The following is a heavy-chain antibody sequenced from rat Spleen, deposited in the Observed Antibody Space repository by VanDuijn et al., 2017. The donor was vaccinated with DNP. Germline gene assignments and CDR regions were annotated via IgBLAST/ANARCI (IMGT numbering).Heavy chain of an antibody. Sequence: EVQLVESGGGLVQPGRSMRLSCAASGFTFSDHNMAWVRQAPKKGLEWVASISTSGGSTYYRDSVKGRFTVSRDNAKSTLYLQMDSLRSEDTATYYCARQADDGSYPYWGQGVMVTVSS. CDR3: ARQADDGSYPY. CDR2: ISTSGGST. CDR1: GFTFSDHN. V-gene: IGHV5-25*01. D-gene: IGHD1-12*02. J-gene: IGHJ2*01.